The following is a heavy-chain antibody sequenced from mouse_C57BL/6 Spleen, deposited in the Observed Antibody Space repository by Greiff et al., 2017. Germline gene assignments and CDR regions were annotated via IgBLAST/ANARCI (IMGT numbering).Heavy chain of an antibody. V-gene: IGHV2-2*01. J-gene: IGHJ4*01. CDR1: GFSLTSYG. CDR2: IWSGGST. Sequence: VKLMESGPGLVQPSQSLSITCTVSGFSLTSYGVHWVRQSPGKGLEWLGVIWSGGSTDYNAAFISRLSISKDNSKSQIFFKMNSLQADDTAIYYCARNSDYGSSYSDAMDYWGQGTSVTVSS. D-gene: IGHD1-1*01. CDR3: ARNSDYGSSYSDAMDY.